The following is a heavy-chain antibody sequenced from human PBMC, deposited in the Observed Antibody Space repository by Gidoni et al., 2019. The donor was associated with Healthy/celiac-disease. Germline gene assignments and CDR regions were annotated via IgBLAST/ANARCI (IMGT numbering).Heavy chain of an antibody. J-gene: IGHJ6*04. V-gene: IGHV3-30*18. D-gene: IGHD3-10*01. CDR2: ISYDGSNK. CDR1: GFTFSSYG. CDR3: AKDLAYYGSGSYLRSYYGMDV. Sequence: QVQLVESGGGVVQPGRSLRLSCAASGFTFSSYGMHWVRQAPGKGLEWVAVISYDGSNKYYADSVKGRFTISRDNSKNTLYLQMNSLRAEDTAVYYCAKDLAYYGSGSYLRSYYGMDVWGKGTTVTVSS.